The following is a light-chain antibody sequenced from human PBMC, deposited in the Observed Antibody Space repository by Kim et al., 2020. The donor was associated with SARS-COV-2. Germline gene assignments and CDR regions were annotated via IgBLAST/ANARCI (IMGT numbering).Light chain of an antibody. J-gene: IGKJ2*01. CDR1: QYINSW. Sequence: SASVGDRVTITGRASQYINSWLAWYQQGPGKAPKLLIHRASSLESGVPSRFSGSGSGTEFTLTISSLQPDDFTTYYCQQYDSYPYTFGQGTKLEI. CDR2: RAS. V-gene: IGKV1-5*03. CDR3: QQYDSYPYT.